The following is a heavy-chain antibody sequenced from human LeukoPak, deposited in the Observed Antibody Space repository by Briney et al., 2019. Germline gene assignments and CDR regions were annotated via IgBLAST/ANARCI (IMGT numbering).Heavy chain of an antibody. CDR2: IYYSGNT. J-gene: IGHJ4*02. Sequence: SETLSLTCTVSGGSISSNNYYWGWIRQPPGKGLEWIGRIYYSGNTYYNPSLKSRVTISADTSKNQFSLNLYSVTAADTAVYYCARDGKEFGTLDYWGQGTLVTVSS. V-gene: IGHV4-39*07. D-gene: IGHD3-10*01. CDR3: ARDGKEFGTLDY. CDR1: GGSISSNNYY.